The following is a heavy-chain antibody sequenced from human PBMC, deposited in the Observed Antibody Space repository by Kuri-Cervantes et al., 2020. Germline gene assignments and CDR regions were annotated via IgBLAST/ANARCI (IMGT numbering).Heavy chain of an antibody. V-gene: IGHV3-30*02. CDR3: AKDTYYDFWSGFHYYGMDV. Sequence: GGSLRLSCAASGFTFSSYWMTWVRQAPGKGLEWVAVIWYDGSNKYYADSVKGRFTISRDNSKNTLYLQMNSLRAEDTAVYYCAKDTYYDFWSGFHYYGMDVWGQGTTVTVSS. J-gene: IGHJ6*02. D-gene: IGHD3-3*01. CDR1: GFTFSSYW. CDR2: IWYDGSNK.